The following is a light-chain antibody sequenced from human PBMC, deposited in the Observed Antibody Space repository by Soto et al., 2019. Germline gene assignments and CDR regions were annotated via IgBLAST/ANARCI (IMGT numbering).Light chain of an antibody. Sequence: QSALTQPASVSGSPGQSITISCTGTSSDVGAYNYVSWYQQHPGKAPKLMIYYFTNRPSGVSTRFSGSKSGNTVSRTISGLQAEDEAVYFCSSHSNITPLVFGTGTKVTVL. CDR1: SSDVGAYNY. J-gene: IGLJ1*01. CDR2: YFT. V-gene: IGLV2-14*01. CDR3: SSHSNITPLV.